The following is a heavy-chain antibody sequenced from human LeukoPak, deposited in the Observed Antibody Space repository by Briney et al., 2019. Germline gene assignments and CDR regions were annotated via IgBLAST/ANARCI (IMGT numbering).Heavy chain of an antibody. D-gene: IGHD6-13*01. Sequence: GESLKISCKASGYNFDTYWIGWVRQMPGKGLEGMGIVYPEDSDSRYNPSFQDHVTVSVDRSITTAYLHWSSLKASDTAMYYCARHGGAAAGYWGQGTLVTVSS. J-gene: IGHJ4*02. V-gene: IGHV5-51*01. CDR1: GYNFDTYW. CDR3: ARHGGAAAGY. CDR2: VYPEDSDS.